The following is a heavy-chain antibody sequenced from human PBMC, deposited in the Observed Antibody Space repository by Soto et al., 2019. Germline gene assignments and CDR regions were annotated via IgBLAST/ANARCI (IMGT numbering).Heavy chain of an antibody. CDR3: ARLNDYGDPNGDYYGMDV. CDR2: ISYDGSNK. V-gene: IGHV3-30-3*01. CDR1: GFTFSSYA. Sequence: GGSLRLSCAASGFTFSSYAMHWVRQAPGKGLEWVAVISYDGSNKYYADSVKGRFTISRDNSKNTLYLQMNSLRAEDTAVYYCARLNDYGDPNGDYYGMDVWGQGTTVTVSS. D-gene: IGHD4-17*01. J-gene: IGHJ6*02.